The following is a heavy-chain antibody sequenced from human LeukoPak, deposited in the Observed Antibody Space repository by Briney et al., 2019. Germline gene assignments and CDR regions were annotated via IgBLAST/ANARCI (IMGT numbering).Heavy chain of an antibody. D-gene: IGHD3-10*01. CDR3: AREVTMVRGVIGFFDY. Sequence: GGSLRLSCAASGFIFTDYWMHWVRQAPGKELVWVARIRGDGRATTYADSVKGRFTISRDNAMNTVFLQMKSLRAEDTAVYYCAREVTMVRGVIGFFDYWGQGTLVTVSS. J-gene: IGHJ4*02. V-gene: IGHV3-74*03. CDR2: IRGDGRAT. CDR1: GFIFTDYW.